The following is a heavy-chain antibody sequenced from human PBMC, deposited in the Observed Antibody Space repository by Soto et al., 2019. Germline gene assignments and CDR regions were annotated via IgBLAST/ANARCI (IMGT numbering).Heavy chain of an antibody. Sequence: GGSLRLSCAASGFTFSSYAMHWVRQAPGKGPEWVAVISYDGSNKYYADSVKGRFTISRDNSKNTLYLQMNSLRAEDTAVYYCASDLMIGYSYGLIFDYWGQGTLVTVS. V-gene: IGHV3-30-3*01. D-gene: IGHD5-18*01. CDR1: GFTFSSYA. CDR2: ISYDGSNK. CDR3: ASDLMIGYSYGLIFDY. J-gene: IGHJ4*02.